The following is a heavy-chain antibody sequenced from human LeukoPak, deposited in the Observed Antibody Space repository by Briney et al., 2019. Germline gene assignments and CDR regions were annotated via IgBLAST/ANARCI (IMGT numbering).Heavy chain of an antibody. CDR2: IYYSGST. D-gene: IGHD3-10*01. Sequence: SETLSLTCTVSGGSISSSSYYWGWIRQPPGKGLEWIGSIYYSGSTYYNPSLKSRVTISVDTSKNQFSLKLSSVTAADTAVYHCARSTADYYGSGRYNWFDPWGQGTLVTVSS. CDR1: GGSISSSSYY. J-gene: IGHJ5*02. CDR3: ARSTADYYGSGRYNWFDP. V-gene: IGHV4-39*01.